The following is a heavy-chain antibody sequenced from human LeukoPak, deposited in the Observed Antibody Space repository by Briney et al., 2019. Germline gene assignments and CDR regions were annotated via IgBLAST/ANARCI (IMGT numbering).Heavy chain of an antibody. J-gene: IGHJ5*02. D-gene: IGHD1-26*01. CDR1: GFTFSSYE. CDR2: ISSSGSTI. V-gene: IGHV3-48*03. CDR3: ARVGGSYYSFDP. Sequence: PGGSLRLSCAASGFTFSSYEMNWVRQAPGKGLEWVSYISSSGSTIYYADSVKGRFTISRDNSKNTLYLQMNSLRAEDTAVYYCARVGGSYYSFDPWGQGTLVTVSS.